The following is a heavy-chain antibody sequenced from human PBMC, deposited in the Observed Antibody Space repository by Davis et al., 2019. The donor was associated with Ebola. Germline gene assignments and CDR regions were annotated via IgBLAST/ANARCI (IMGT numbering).Heavy chain of an antibody. CDR1: GGSFSGYY. V-gene: IGHV4-34*01. CDR3: ARVRGYSGYARFDY. Sequence: SETLSLTCAVYGGSFSGYYWSWIRQPPGKGLEWIGEINHSGRTNYNPSLKSRVTISVDTSKNQFSLKLSSVTAADTAVYYCARVRGYSGYARFDYWGQGTLVTVSS. J-gene: IGHJ4*02. D-gene: IGHD5-12*01. CDR2: INHSGRT.